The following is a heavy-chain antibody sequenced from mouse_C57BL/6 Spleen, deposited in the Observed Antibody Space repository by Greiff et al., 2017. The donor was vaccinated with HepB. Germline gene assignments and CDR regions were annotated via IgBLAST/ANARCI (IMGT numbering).Heavy chain of an antibody. V-gene: IGHV5-4*01. CDR1: GFTFSSYA. CDR2: ISDGGSYT. J-gene: IGHJ3*01. Sequence: DVMLVESGGGLVKPGGSLKLSCAASGFTFSSYAMSWVRQTPEKRLEWVATISDGGSYTYYPDNVKGRFTISRDNAKNNLYLQMSHLKSEDTAMYYCAREDGYYEGFAYWGQGTLVTVSA. CDR3: AREDGYYEGFAY. D-gene: IGHD2-3*01.